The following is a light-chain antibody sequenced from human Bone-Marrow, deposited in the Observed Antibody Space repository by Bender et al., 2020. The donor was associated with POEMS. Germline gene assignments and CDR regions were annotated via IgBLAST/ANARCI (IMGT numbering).Light chain of an antibody. V-gene: IGLV3-21*02. Sequence: SYVLTQPPSVSVAPGQTAKVTCGGNNIGDYNVHWYQHKPGQAPVLVLYDDSDRTSRIPERFSGSSSGTTVTLTISGVQAEDDADYYCQSSDTSATSWVFGGGTKLTVL. CDR2: DDS. J-gene: IGLJ3*02. CDR1: NIGDYN. CDR3: QSSDTSATSWV.